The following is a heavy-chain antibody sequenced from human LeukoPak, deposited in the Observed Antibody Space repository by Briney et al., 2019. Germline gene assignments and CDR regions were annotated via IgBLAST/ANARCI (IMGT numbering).Heavy chain of an antibody. J-gene: IGHJ4*02. CDR1: EFTFSKYW. CDR2: INTDGTVT. V-gene: IGHV3-74*01. Sequence: GGSQKLSWAASEFTFSKYWMLWVRQAPGKGLKSVSRINTDGTVTTYADSVKGRFTVSRDNADNTMFLQMNSVRDEDTAVYYCATKQWLAPPPDSWGQGTPVTVSS. D-gene: IGHD6-19*01. CDR3: ATKQWLAPPPDS.